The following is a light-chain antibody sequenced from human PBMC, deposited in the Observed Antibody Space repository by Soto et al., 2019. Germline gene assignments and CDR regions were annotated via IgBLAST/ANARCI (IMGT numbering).Light chain of an antibody. V-gene: IGKV1-9*01. CDR1: QGISSY. CDR2: GAS. J-gene: IGKJ4*01. Sequence: DIQMTQSPSALSASVGDRVTITCRASQGISSYLAWYQQKPGKVPKLLIYGASTLQSGVPSRFSGSGSGTDFTLTISSLQPDDFATYSCQQLTNYPTFGGGTTGDIK. CDR3: QQLTNYPT.